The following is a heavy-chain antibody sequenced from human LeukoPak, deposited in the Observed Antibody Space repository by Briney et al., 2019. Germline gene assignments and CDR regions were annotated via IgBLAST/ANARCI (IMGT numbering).Heavy chain of an antibody. D-gene: IGHD2-21*01. V-gene: IGHV4-59*08. J-gene: IGHJ4*02. CDR2: LYYSGYS. Sequence: PAETLSLTCTVSGGSITSYYWAWLRQPPGKGLEWIGYLYYSGYSNYNPSLKNRVSMSVDTSKNQLSLKLTSVTAADTAVYYCARHSIASDGARLFDYWGRGTLVTVSS. CDR3: ARHSIASDGARLFDY. CDR1: GGSITSYY.